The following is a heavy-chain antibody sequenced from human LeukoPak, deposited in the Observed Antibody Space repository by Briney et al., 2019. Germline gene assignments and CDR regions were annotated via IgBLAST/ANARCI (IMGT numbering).Heavy chain of an antibody. Sequence: GGSLRLSCAASGFTFSDYYMSWIRQAPGKGLEWVSYISSGSVTIYYADSVKGRFTISRDNAKNSLYLQMNSLRAEDTAVYYCARDRLNWNDGVDYWGQGTLVTVSS. J-gene: IGHJ4*02. CDR2: ISSGSVTI. V-gene: IGHV3-11*04. D-gene: IGHD1-20*01. CDR1: GFTFSDYY. CDR3: ARDRLNWNDGVDY.